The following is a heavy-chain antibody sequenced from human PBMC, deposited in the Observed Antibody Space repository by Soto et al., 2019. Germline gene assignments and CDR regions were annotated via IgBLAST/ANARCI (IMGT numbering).Heavy chain of an antibody. CDR3: AKDSGLDTAMVTYYYGMDV. CDR2: ISYDGSNK. D-gene: IGHD5-18*01. CDR1: GFTFSSYG. Sequence: GGSLRLSCAASGFTFSSYGMHWVRQAPGKGLEWVAVISYDGSNKYYADSVKGRFTISRDNSKNTLYLQMSSLRAEDTAVYYCAKDSGLDTAMVTYYYGMDVWGQGTTVTVSS. V-gene: IGHV3-30*18. J-gene: IGHJ6*02.